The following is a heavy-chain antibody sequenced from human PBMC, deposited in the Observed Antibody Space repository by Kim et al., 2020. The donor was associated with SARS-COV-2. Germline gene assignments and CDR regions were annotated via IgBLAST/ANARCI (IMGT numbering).Heavy chain of an antibody. J-gene: IGHJ4*02. D-gene: IGHD3-3*01. CDR3: AIVASKLRFLNFEY. Sequence: YADSVKGRFTISRDISKNTLYLQQNSPRAEDTAVYYWAIVASKLRFLNFEYWGQGTLVTVSP. V-gene: IGHV3-23*01.